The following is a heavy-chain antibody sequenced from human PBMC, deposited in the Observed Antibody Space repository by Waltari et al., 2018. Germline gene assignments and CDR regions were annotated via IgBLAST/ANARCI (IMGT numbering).Heavy chain of an antibody. V-gene: IGHV3-48*01. J-gene: IGHJ4*02. CDR2: MSGSGNFI. CDR1: GFIFSSYS. CDR3: AKDLRY. Sequence: EVQLVESGGGLVQPGGSLRLSCAASGFIFSSYSMNWVRQAPGKGLEWVSYMSGSGNFIYYTDAVKGRFTISRDNSKNTLYLQMNSLRAEDTAVYYCAKDLRYGGQGTLVTVSS.